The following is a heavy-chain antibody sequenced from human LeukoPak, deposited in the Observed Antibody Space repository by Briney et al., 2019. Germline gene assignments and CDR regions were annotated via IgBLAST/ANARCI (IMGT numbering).Heavy chain of an antibody. V-gene: IGHV3-9*01. J-gene: IGHJ4*02. CDR2: ISWNSGSI. CDR3: AKDMGYCSSTSCYVFDY. Sequence: PGRSLRLSCAASGFTLDDYAMHWVRHAPGKGLEWVSGISWNSGSIGYADSVKGRFTISRDNAKNSLYLQMNSLRAEDTALYYCAKDMGYCSSTSCYVFDYWGQGTLVTVSS. D-gene: IGHD2-2*01. CDR1: GFTLDDYA.